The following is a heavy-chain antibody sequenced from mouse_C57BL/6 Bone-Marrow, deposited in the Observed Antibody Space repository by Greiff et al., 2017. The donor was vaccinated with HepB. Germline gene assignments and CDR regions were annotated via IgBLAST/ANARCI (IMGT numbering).Heavy chain of an antibody. D-gene: IGHD2-4*01. J-gene: IGHJ1*03. Sequence: VQLQQPGAELVKPGASVKLSCKASGYTFTSYWMQWVKQRPGQGLEWIGEIDPSDSYTNYNQKFKGKATLTVDTSSSTAYMQLSSLTSEDSAVYYCARYSIRYFDVWGTGTTVTVSS. CDR3: ARYSIRYFDV. V-gene: IGHV1-50*01. CDR1: GYTFTSYW. CDR2: IDPSDSYT.